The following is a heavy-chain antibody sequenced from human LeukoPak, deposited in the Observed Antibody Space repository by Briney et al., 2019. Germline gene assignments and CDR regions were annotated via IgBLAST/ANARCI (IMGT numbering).Heavy chain of an antibody. CDR2: IYYSGST. CDR1: GGSFSGYY. V-gene: IGHV4-30-4*01. Sequence: SETLSLTCAVYGGSFSGYYWSWIRQPPGKGLEWIGYIYYSGSTYYNPSLKSRVTISVDTSKNQFSLKLSSVTAADTAVYYCARGDKYCSGGSCYSYYYYYYGMDVWGQGTTVTVSS. J-gene: IGHJ6*02. D-gene: IGHD2-15*01. CDR3: ARGDKYCSGGSCYSYYYYYYGMDV.